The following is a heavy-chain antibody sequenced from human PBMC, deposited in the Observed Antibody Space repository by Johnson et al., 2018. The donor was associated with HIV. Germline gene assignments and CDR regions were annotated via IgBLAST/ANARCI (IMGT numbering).Heavy chain of an antibody. CDR2: ISYDGSNK. V-gene: IGHV3-30*18. J-gene: IGHJ3*01. D-gene: IGHD2-15*01. CDR3: TKEWCAFVS. CDR1: GFTFSSYC. Sequence: QVQLVESGGGVVQPWRSLRLSCAASGFTFSSYCMHWVRQAPGKGLEWVAVISYDGSNKYYADSVKGRFTISRDNSKHTLYPQMNSLRAEDTAVYYCTKEWCAFVSRGQGTKVTVAA.